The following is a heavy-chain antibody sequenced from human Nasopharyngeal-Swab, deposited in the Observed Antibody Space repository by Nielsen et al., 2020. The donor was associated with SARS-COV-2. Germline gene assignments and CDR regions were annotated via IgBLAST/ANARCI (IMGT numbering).Heavy chain of an antibody. CDR3: ARRLVVTPGPFDY. J-gene: IGHJ4*02. CDR2: IYYSGST. Sequence: GSLRLACTVSGGSISSRRYYWGRNRQPPGKGLEGIGRIYYSGSTYYNPSLKSRVTITVDTSKNQYSLKLSSVTAADTAVYYCARRLVVTPGPFDYWGQGTLVTVSS. V-gene: IGHV4-39*01. CDR1: GGSISSRRYY. D-gene: IGHD4-23*01.